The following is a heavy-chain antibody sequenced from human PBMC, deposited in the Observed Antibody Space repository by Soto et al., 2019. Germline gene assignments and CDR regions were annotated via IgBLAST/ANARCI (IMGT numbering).Heavy chain of an antibody. CDR1: GFTFSDYT. Sequence: HPGGSLRLSCTASGFTFSDYTMNWFRQAPGKGLEWVGVTRSKPHGGTTQYAASVRGRFTISRDDSKSIAYLQMNSLKTEDTAVYYCARDATTGYPLYWCQGTLVIVSS. D-gene: IGHD3-9*01. CDR2: TRSKPHGGTT. CDR3: ARDATTGYPLY. J-gene: IGHJ4*02. V-gene: IGHV3-49*03.